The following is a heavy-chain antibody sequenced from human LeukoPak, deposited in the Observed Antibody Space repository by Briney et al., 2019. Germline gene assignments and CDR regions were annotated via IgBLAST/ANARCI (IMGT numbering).Heavy chain of an antibody. V-gene: IGHV4-61*02. Sequence: SQTLSLTCTVSGDSISSSSYYWSWIRQPAGKGLEWIGRIYSSGTTNYNPSLKSRVTISIDTSKNQFSLKLSSVTAADTAVYYCAGVDFLGGPDGHYFDYWGQGTLVTVSS. D-gene: IGHD3-3*01. CDR2: IYSSGTT. CDR1: GDSISSSSYY. J-gene: IGHJ4*02. CDR3: AGVDFLGGPDGHYFDY.